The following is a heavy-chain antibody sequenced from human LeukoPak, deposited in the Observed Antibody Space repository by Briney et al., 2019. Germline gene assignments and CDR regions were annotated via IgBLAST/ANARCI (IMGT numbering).Heavy chain of an antibody. V-gene: IGHV3-7*05. CDR2: IRQDGREK. CDR1: GFSFSSYW. CDR3: ARTSGWYVHNFDY. D-gene: IGHD6-19*01. J-gene: IGHJ4*02. Sequence: GGSLRLSCVASGFSFSSYWMSWVRQAPGRGLEWVASIRQDGREKYYVDSVKDRFTISRDNAKNSLYLQMNSLRAEGTAVYYCARTSGWYVHNFDYWGQGTLVTVSS.